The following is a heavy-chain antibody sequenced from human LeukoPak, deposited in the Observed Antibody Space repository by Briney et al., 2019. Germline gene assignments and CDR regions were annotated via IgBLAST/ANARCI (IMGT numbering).Heavy chain of an antibody. V-gene: IGHV4-4*07. Sequence: PSETLSLTCTVSVGSISPYYWSWIRQPAGKGLEWIGRIYTSGSTNYNPSLKSRVTMSVDTSKNQFSLKLSSVTAADTAVYYCARGSGGYSGYDTYYYYMDVWGKGTTVTVSS. CDR1: VGSISPYY. CDR2: IYTSGST. D-gene: IGHD5-12*01. CDR3: ARGSGGYSGYDTYYYYMDV. J-gene: IGHJ6*03.